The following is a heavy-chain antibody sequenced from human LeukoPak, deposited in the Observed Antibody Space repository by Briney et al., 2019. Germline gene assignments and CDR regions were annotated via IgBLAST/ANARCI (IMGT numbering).Heavy chain of an antibody. Sequence: SQTLSLTCTVSGGSISSGSYYWSWIRQPAGKGLEWIGRIYTSGSTNYNPSLKSRVTISVDTSKNQFSLKLSSVTAADTAVYYCARDSPYDFWSALSEDAFDIWGQGTMVTVSS. CDR3: ARDSPYDFWSALSEDAFDI. J-gene: IGHJ3*02. D-gene: IGHD3-3*01. CDR1: GGSISSGSYY. CDR2: IYTSGST. V-gene: IGHV4-61*02.